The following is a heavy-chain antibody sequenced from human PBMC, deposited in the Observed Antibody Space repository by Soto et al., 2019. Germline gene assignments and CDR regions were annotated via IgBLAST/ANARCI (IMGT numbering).Heavy chain of an antibody. CDR2: IIPIFGTA. CDR1: GGTFSSYS. D-gene: IGHD5-18*01. J-gene: IGHJ4*02. CDR3: ARRGYSYGPHFDY. V-gene: IGHV1-69*13. Sequence: SVKVSCKASGGTFSSYSISWVRQAPGEGLEWMGGIIPIFGTANYAQKFQGRVTITADESTSTAYMELSSLRSEDTAVYYCARRGYSYGPHFDYWGQGTLVTVSS.